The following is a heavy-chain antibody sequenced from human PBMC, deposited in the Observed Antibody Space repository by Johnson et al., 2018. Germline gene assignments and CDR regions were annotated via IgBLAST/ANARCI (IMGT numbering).Heavy chain of an antibody. CDR1: GGTFSNYA. Sequence: QVQLVQSGAEVKKPGSSVKVSCRASGGTFSNYAISWVRQAPGQGLEWMGGIIPIFGTANYAQKFQGRVTSTADESTRTAYMELSSLRSEDPAVYFCARAPTTAATIDYYHYHAMDVWGQGTTVTVSS. CDR2: IIPIFGTA. D-gene: IGHD5-12*01. J-gene: IGHJ6*02. CDR3: ARAPTTAATIDYYHYHAMDV. V-gene: IGHV1-69*12.